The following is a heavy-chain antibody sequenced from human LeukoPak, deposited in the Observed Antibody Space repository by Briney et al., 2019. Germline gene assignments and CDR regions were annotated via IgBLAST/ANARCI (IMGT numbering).Heavy chain of an antibody. D-gene: IGHD1-14*01. V-gene: IGHV3-73*01. Sequence: GGSRRLSCAASGFTFSGSAMHWVRQASGKELEWVGRIRSKLNSYATAYAASMKGRFTISRDDSKNTAYLQMNSLKTEDTAVYYCTRHGMGDYWGQGTLVTVSS. CDR1: GFTFSGSA. CDR2: IRSKLNSYAT. CDR3: TRHGMGDY. J-gene: IGHJ4*02.